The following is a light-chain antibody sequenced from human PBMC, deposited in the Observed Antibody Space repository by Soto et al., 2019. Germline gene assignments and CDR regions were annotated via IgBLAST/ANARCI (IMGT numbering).Light chain of an antibody. V-gene: IGLV1-51*01. CDR1: SSNIGGNS. Sequence: QSVLTQPPSVSAAPGQKVTISCSGSSSNIGGNSVSWYQQLPGTAPKLLIYDDNKRPSGIPDRFSGSKSGNTASLTISGIQTEDEADYYCGSITSSSTSVFGTGTKVTVL. CDR2: DDN. CDR3: GSITSSSTSV. J-gene: IGLJ1*01.